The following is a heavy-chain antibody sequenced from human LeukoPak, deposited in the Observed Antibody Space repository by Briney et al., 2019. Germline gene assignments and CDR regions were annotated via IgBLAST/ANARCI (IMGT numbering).Heavy chain of an antibody. J-gene: IGHJ5*02. CDR1: GGSISSYY. V-gene: IGHV4-59*01. D-gene: IGHD5-18*01. CDR2: IYYSGST. Sequence: PSGTLSLTCTVSGGSISSYYWSWIRQPPGKGLEWIGYIYYSGSTNYNPSLKSRVTISVDTSKNQFSLKLSSVTAADTAVYYCARGGLMVTWFDPWGQGTLVTVSS. CDR3: ARGGLMVTWFDP.